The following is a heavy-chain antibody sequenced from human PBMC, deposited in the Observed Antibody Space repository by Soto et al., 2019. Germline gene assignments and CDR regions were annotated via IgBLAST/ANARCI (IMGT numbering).Heavy chain of an antibody. Sequence: SVKVSCKASGGTFSSYAISWVRQAPGQGLEWMGGIIPIFGTANYAQKFQGRVTITADESTSTAYMELSSLRSEDTAVYYCARGSPDGYNYFRVDYWGQGTLVTVSS. CDR2: IIPIFGTA. V-gene: IGHV1-69*13. CDR1: GGTFSSYA. D-gene: IGHD5-12*01. CDR3: ARGSPDGYNYFRVDY. J-gene: IGHJ4*02.